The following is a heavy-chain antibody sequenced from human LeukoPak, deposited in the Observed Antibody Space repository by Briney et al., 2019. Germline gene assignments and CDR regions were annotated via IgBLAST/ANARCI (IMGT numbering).Heavy chain of an antibody. CDR3: ARMRLYGSGSYGGAFDI. D-gene: IGHD3-10*01. CDR2: ISSSSTDI. J-gene: IGHJ3*02. Sequence: PGGSLRLSCAASGFTFSTYSMNWVRQAPGKGLEWVSSISSSSTDIYYGDSVKGRFAISRDNAKNSLYLQMNSLRTEDTAVYYCARMRLYGSGSYGGAFDIWGQGTMVTVSS. V-gene: IGHV3-21*01. CDR1: GFTFSTYS.